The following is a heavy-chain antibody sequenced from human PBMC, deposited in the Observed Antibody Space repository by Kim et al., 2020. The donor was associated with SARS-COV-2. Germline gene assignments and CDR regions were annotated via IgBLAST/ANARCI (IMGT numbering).Heavy chain of an antibody. J-gene: IGHJ4*02. D-gene: IGHD4-17*01. CDR3: ARAGGDYGDYYFDY. CDR1: GFTFSSYS. Sequence: GGSLRLSCAASGFTFSSYSMNWVRQAPGKGLEWVSSISSSSSYIYYADSVKGRFTISRDNAKNSLYLQMNSLRAEDTAVYYCARAGGDYGDYYFDYWGQGTLVTVPS. V-gene: IGHV3-21*01. CDR2: ISSSSSYI.